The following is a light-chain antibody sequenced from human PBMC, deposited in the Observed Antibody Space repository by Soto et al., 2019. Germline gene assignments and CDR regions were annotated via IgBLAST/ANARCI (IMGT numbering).Light chain of an antibody. Sequence: DIQMTQSPSSLSASVGDRVTITCRASQSISSYLNWYQQKPGKAPKLLIYAASSLQSGVPSRFSGSGSGTDFTLTISSLQPEDFATYYCLQSYSTARTFGQGTKVE. CDR1: QSISSY. CDR2: AAS. J-gene: IGKJ1*01. CDR3: LQSYSTART. V-gene: IGKV1-39*01.